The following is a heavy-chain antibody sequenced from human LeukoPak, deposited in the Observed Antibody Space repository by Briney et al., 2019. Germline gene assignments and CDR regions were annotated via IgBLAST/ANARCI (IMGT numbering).Heavy chain of an antibody. CDR3: ARAFPFDDYGDPDAFDI. D-gene: IGHD4-17*01. J-gene: IGHJ3*02. V-gene: IGHV4-30-4*08. Sequence: SQTLSLTCTVSGVSMSGGAFYWSWIRQHPGKGLEWIGNIYYSGSTYYNPSLKSRVTISVDRSKNQFSLKLTSVTAADTAVYYCARAFPFDDYGDPDAFDIWGQGTMVTVSS. CDR2: IYYSGST. CDR1: GVSMSGGAFY.